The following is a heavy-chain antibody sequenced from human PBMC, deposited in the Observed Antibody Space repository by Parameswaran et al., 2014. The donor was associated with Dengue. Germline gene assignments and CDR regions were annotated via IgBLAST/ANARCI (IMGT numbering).Heavy chain of an antibody. CDR3: VKDQAAMVSRGGYYYYGMDV. Sequence: RWIRQPQEGLQWVGRIKSKIDGGTTDYAAPVKGRFFFSRADSKNTLYLQMNSLRAEDTAVYYCVKDQAAMVSRGGYYYYGMDVWGQGTTVTVSS. CDR2: IKSKIDGGTT. D-gene: IGHD5-18*01. J-gene: IGHJ6*02. V-gene: IGHV3-15*05.